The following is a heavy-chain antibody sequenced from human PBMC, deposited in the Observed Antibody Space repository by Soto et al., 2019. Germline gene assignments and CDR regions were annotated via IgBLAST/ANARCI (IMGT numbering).Heavy chain of an antibody. D-gene: IGHD6-6*01. Sequence: QVQLVESGGGVVQPGRSLRLSCAASGFTFSSYAMHWVRQAPGKGLEWVAVISYDGSNKYYADSVKGRFTISRDNSKNTLYLQMNSLRAEDTAVYYCARVAARRYYGMDVWGQGTTVTVSS. CDR2: ISYDGSNK. CDR3: ARVAARRYYGMDV. CDR1: GFTFSSYA. V-gene: IGHV3-30-3*01. J-gene: IGHJ6*02.